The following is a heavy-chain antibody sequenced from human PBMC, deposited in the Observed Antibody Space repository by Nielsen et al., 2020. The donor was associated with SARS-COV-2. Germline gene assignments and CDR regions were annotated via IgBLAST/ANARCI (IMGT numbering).Heavy chain of an antibody. D-gene: IGHD6-19*01. Sequence: GSLRLSCTVSGGSVSSGSYYWSWIRQPPGKGLEWIGYIYYSGSTNYNPSLKSRVTISVDTSRNQFSLKLSSVTAADTAVYYCARFTGSTYSSGWYNYYYGMDVWGQGTTVTVSS. CDR2: IYYSGST. V-gene: IGHV4-61*01. J-gene: IGHJ6*02. CDR3: ARFTGSTYSSGWYNYYYGMDV. CDR1: GGSVSSGSYY.